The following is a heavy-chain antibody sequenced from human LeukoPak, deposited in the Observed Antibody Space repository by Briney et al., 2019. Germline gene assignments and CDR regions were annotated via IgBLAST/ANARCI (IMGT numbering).Heavy chain of an antibody. D-gene: IGHD6-6*01. J-gene: IGHJ5*02. CDR2: INHSGST. CDR3: ARSLPPYGYSSSSNWFDP. V-gene: IGHV4-34*01. Sequence: PSETLSLTCAVYGGSFSGYYWSWIRQPPGKGLEWIGEINHSGSTNYNPSLKSRVTISVDTSKNQLSLKLSSVTAADTAVYYCARSLPPYGYSSSSNWFDPWGQGTLVTVSS. CDR1: GGSFSGYY.